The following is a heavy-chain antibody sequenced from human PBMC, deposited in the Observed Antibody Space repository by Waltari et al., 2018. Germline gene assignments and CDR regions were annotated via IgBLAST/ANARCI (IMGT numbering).Heavy chain of an antibody. CDR3: AREIGRSGGTPFFYYGMDA. V-gene: IGHV3-21*01. D-gene: IGHD1-26*01. Sequence: EVQLVESGGGLVKPGGSLRLSCAASGFTFNNYNMNCFRQAPGKGLEWVSRISCTSTYISYAELVTGRLTIYRDNAKNSLYLQMNSLRAEDTAVYFCAREIGRSGGTPFFYYGMDAWGQGTTVTVSS. CDR2: ISCTSTYI. J-gene: IGHJ6*02. CDR1: GFTFNNYN.